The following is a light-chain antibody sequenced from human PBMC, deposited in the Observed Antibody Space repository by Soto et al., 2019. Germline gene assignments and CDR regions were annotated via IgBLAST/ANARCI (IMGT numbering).Light chain of an antibody. V-gene: IGKV3-11*01. CDR2: EVS. J-gene: IGKJ4*01. CDR3: QQHINWPLT. Sequence: EIVFTQSPATLSLSPGERATLSCRASQTVSSSLAWYQQKPGQAPRLLIYEVSNRATGIPARFSGSGSGADFTLTISSLEPEDFALYYCQQHINWPLTLGGGTKVDIK. CDR1: QTVSSS.